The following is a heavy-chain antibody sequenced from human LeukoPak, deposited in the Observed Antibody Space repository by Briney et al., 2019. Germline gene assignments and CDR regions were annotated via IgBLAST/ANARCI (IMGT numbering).Heavy chain of an antibody. Sequence: GGSLRLSCAASGFTFSSYTMNWVRQAPGKGLEWVSSIGSGSSAIYHADSVKGRFTISRDNAKNSLYLQMNSLRDEDTAVYYCARVKGVFAPFDSWGQGTLVTVSS. J-gene: IGHJ4*02. V-gene: IGHV3-48*02. D-gene: IGHD2-8*01. CDR2: IGSGSSAI. CDR3: ARVKGVFAPFDS. CDR1: GFTFSSYT.